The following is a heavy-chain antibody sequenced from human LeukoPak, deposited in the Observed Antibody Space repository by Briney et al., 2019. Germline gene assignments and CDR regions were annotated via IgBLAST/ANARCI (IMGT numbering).Heavy chain of an antibody. V-gene: IGHV3-21*01. CDR1: GFTFSSYE. Sequence: KPGGSLRLSCAASGFTFSSYEMNWVRQAPGKGLEWVSSISSSSSYIYYADSVKGRFTISRDDAKNSLYLQMNSLRAEDTAVYYCARGENNYGYYYFDYWGQGTLVTVSS. CDR3: ARGENNYGYYYFDY. J-gene: IGHJ4*02. D-gene: IGHD5-18*01. CDR2: ISSSSSYI.